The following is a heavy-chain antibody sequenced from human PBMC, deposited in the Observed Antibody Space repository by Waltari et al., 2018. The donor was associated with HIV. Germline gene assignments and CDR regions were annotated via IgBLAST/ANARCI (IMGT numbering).Heavy chain of an antibody. CDR1: GGSISSSSYY. CDR3: ARQQYCSGGSCPYNWFDP. CDR2: IYYSGST. Sequence: QLQLQESGPGLVKPSETLSLTCTVSGGSISSSSYYWGWIRQSPGKGLEWIGSIYYSGSTYYNPSLKSRVTISVDTSKNQFSLKLSSVTAADTAVYYCARQQYCSGGSCPYNWFDPWGQGTLVTVSS. D-gene: IGHD2-15*01. V-gene: IGHV4-39*01. J-gene: IGHJ5*02.